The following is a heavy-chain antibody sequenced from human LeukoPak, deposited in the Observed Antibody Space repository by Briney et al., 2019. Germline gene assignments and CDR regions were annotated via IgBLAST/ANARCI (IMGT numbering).Heavy chain of an antibody. D-gene: IGHD3-16*01. J-gene: IGHJ4*02. CDR3: ARGRGRARAYKRGRSFDY. CDR2: INHSGST. Sequence: SETLSLTCAVYGGSFSGYYWSWIRQPPGKGLEWIGEINHSGSTNYNPSLKSRVTISVDTSKNQFSLKLSSVTAADTAVYYCARGRGRARAYKRGRSFDYWGQGTLVTVSS. V-gene: IGHV4-34*01. CDR1: GGSFSGYY.